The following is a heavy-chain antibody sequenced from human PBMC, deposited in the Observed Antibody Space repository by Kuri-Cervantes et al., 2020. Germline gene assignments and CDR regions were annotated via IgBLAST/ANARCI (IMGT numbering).Heavy chain of an antibody. J-gene: IGHJ4*02. V-gene: IGHV4-34*01. CDR1: GGSFSGYY. CDR2: INHSGST. D-gene: IGHD6-13*01. Sequence: GSLRPSCAVYGGSFSGYYWSWIRQPPGKGLEWIGEINHSGSTNYNPSLKSRVTISVDTSKNQFSLKLSSVTAADTAVYYCARGSIAAAGTSTFDYWGQGTLVTVSS. CDR3: ARGSIAAAGTSTFDY.